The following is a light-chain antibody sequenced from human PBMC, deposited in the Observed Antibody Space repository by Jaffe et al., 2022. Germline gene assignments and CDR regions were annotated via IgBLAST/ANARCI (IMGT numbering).Light chain of an antibody. CDR2: GAS. CDR3: QQYNNWPPPVT. CDR1: QSVSSN. J-gene: IGKJ1*01. Sequence: EIVMTQSPATLSVSPGERATLSCRASQSVSSNLAWYQQKPGQAPRLLIYGASTRATGIPARFSGSGSGTEFTLTISSLQSEDFAVYYCQQYNNWPPPVTFGQGTKVEIK. V-gene: IGKV3-15*01.